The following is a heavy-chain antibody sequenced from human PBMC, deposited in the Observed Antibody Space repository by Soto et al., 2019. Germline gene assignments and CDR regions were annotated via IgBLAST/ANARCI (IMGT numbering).Heavy chain of an antibody. J-gene: IGHJ5*02. D-gene: IGHD5-18*01. CDR3: AVQDREYSYGLNWFDP. V-gene: IGHV4-39*01. CDR1: RRSLNRTRIH. Sequence: PSETLPLPFTLSRRSLNRTRIHYACIPQTPRKGMEWIGRIHYSGSIYYNPSLRSRVTISVDTAKSQFSLKLSSVNAADTSVYYCAVQDREYSYGLNWFDPWGQGTLVTVSS. CDR2: IHYSGSI.